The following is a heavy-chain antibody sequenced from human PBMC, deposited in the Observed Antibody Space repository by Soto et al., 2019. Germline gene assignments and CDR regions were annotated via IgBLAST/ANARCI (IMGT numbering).Heavy chain of an antibody. J-gene: IGHJ4*02. CDR2: ISYDGSNK. CDR3: ARGGYYDSSGYTRGWVDY. D-gene: IGHD3-22*01. Sequence: QVQLVESGGGVVQPGRSLRLSCAASGFTFSSYAMHWVRQAPGKGLEWVAVISYDGSNKYYADSVKGRFTISRDNSKNTLYLQMNSLRAEDTAVYYCARGGYYDSSGYTRGWVDYWGQGTLVTVSS. CDR1: GFTFSSYA. V-gene: IGHV3-30-3*01.